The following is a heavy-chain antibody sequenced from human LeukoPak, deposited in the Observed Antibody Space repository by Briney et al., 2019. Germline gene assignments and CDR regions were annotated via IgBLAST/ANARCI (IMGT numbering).Heavy chain of an antibody. D-gene: IGHD4-23*01. Sequence: SETLSLTCTVSGGSISSGGYYWSWIRQPPGKGLEWIGYIFYSGSTYYNPSLKSRVTISVDTSKNQFSLKLSSVTAADTAVYYCARFSANYYGGNSVYFDYWGQGTLVTVSS. CDR3: ARFSANYYGGNSVYFDY. V-gene: IGHV4-30-4*08. CDR1: GGSISSGGYY. CDR2: IFYSGST. J-gene: IGHJ4*02.